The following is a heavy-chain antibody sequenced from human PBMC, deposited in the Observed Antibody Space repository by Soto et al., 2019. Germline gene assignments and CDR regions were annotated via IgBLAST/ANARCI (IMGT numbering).Heavy chain of an antibody. Sequence: ASVKVSCKASGYTFTRYGISWVRQAPGQGLEWMGWISAYNGNTDYAQKLRGRVTMTTDTSTSTAYMELRSLRSDDTAVYYCARARDIVVVPAAAYNWFDPWGQGTLVTVSS. CDR2: ISAYNGNT. J-gene: IGHJ5*02. CDR3: ARARDIVVVPAAAYNWFDP. V-gene: IGHV1-18*01. D-gene: IGHD2-2*01. CDR1: GYTFTRYG.